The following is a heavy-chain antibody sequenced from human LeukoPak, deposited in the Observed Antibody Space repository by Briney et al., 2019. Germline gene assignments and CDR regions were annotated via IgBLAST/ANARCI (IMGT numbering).Heavy chain of an antibody. CDR1: GFTFSSYS. V-gene: IGHV3-48*04. CDR3: AREKGYDSSGYEALRAFDI. J-gene: IGHJ3*02. CDR2: ISSSGSTI. Sequence: PGGSLRLSCAVSGFTFSSYSMNWVRQAPGKGLEWVSYISSSGSTIYYADSVKGRFTISRDNAKNSLYLQMNSLRAEDTAVYYCAREKGYDSSGYEALRAFDIWGQGTMVTVSS. D-gene: IGHD3-22*01.